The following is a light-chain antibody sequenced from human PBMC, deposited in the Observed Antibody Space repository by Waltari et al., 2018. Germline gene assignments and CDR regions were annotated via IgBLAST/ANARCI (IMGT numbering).Light chain of an antibody. J-gene: IGLJ3*02. CDR3: CSFTSRSTWV. Sequence: QSALTQPASVSGSPGQSITISCTGTSSDVGGYNYVSWYQQHPGQVPQLLIFDVSNRPSGVSNRFSGSKSGNTASLTISGLQAEDESDYYCCSFTSRSTWVFGGGTKLTVL. CDR1: SSDVGGYNY. V-gene: IGLV2-14*01. CDR2: DVS.